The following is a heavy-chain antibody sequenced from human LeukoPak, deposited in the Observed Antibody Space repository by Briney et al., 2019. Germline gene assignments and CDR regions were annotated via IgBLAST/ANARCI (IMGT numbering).Heavy chain of an antibody. Sequence: SETLSLTCAVYGGSFSGYYWSWIRQPPGKGLEWIGEINHSGSTNYNPSLKSRVTILVDTSKNHSSLMLSSVTAADTAVYYCPRGLVRAARPRRWLDYWGQGTLVTVSS. CDR3: PRGLVRAARPRRWLDY. J-gene: IGHJ4*02. CDR1: GGSFSGYY. V-gene: IGHV4-34*01. CDR2: INHSGST. D-gene: IGHD6-6*01.